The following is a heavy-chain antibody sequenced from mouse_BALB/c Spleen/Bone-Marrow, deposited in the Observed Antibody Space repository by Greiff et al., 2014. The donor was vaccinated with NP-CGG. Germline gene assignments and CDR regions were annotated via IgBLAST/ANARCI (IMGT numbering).Heavy chain of an antibody. J-gene: IGHJ4*01. Sequence: QVQLQQSGAELARPGASVKMSCRASGYTFTTYTMHWVKQRPGQGLEWIGYINPSSGYTYYNQKFKDKATLTADKSSSAAYLQLSSLTSEDSAVYYCVRVYGNYDAMDYWGQGTSVTVSS. CDR1: GYTFTTYT. CDR2: INPSSGYT. V-gene: IGHV1-4*01. D-gene: IGHD2-1*01. CDR3: VRVYGNYDAMDY.